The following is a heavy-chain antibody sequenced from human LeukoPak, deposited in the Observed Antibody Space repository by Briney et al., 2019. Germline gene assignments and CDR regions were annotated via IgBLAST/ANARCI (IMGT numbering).Heavy chain of an antibody. D-gene: IGHD3-10*01. CDR1: GGSISSYY. V-gene: IGHV4-4*07. CDR3: ARGKIWSPVYLSH. J-gene: IGHJ4*02. Sequence: SETLSLTCTVSGGSISSYYWTWIRQPAGRGLEWIGRIYTSGSTNYNPSLKSRVTISMDTSKNQLSLKLSSVTAADTAVYYCARGKIWSPVYLSHWGQGTLVTVSS. CDR2: IYTSGST.